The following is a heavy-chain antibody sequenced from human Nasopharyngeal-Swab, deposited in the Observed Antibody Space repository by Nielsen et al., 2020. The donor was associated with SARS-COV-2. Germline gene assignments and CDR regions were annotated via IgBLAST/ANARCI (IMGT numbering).Heavy chain of an antibody. CDR1: GFTFSSYA. V-gene: IGHV3-23*01. CDR3: ARDLGDEPLELYIRYYYYGMDV. J-gene: IGHJ6*02. Sequence: GGSLRLSCAASGFTFSSYAMSWVRQAPGKGLDWVSSISGSGHGHITYYADSVKGRFTISRDNSKSTLYLQMNSLRAEDTAVYYCARDLGDEPLELYIRYYYYGMDVWGQGTTVTVSS. CDR2: ISGSGHGHIT. D-gene: IGHD1-7*01.